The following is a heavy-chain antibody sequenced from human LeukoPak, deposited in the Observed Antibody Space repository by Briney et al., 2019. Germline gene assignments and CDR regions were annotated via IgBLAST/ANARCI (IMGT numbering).Heavy chain of an antibody. CDR1: GFPFSSYT. Sequence: PGGSLRLSCAASGFPFSSYTMKWVRRAPGKGLEWVAYISSSSSTIYYADSVKGRFTISRDNAKNSLSLQMNSLRAEDTAVYYCARGGSYQAWGKGTLVTVSS. J-gene: IGHJ4*02. D-gene: IGHD1-26*01. CDR2: ISSSSSTI. V-gene: IGHV3-48*01. CDR3: ARGGSYQA.